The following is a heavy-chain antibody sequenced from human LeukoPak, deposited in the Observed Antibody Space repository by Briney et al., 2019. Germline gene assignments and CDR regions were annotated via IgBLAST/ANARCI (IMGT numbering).Heavy chain of an antibody. CDR2: ISRTGATT. Sequence: PGGSLRLSCAASGFSFSDYYMAWVRQAPGKGLEWLSKISRTGATTDYAESVKGRFSTTRDNVANSLQLQMNSLRVEDTAVYYCARAQRVSKSGPPYYYHGMDVWGQGTTVIVSS. CDR3: ARAQRVSKSGPPYYYHGMDV. CDR1: GFSFSDYY. J-gene: IGHJ6*02. D-gene: IGHD3-10*01. V-gene: IGHV3-11*01.